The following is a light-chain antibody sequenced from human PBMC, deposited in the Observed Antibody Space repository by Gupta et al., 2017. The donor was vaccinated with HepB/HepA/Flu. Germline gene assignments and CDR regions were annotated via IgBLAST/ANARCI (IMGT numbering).Light chain of an antibody. V-gene: IGLV1-47*01. CDR1: RSNIGSNY. J-gene: IGLJ2*01. Sequence: QSVLTQPPSASGTPGQRVTISCSGSRSNIGSNYVYWYQQLPGTAPKLLIYRSSQRPSGVPDRFSGSRSGTSASLAISGRRSEDEADYYCAAWDDSLSVVFGGGTKLTVL. CDR3: AAWDDSLSVV. CDR2: RSS.